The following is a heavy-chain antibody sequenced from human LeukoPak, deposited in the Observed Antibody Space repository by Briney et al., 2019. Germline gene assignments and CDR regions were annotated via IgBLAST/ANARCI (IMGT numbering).Heavy chain of an antibody. D-gene: IGHD6-6*01. CDR1: GGSISSYC. CDR2: IYFSGST. CDR3: AREYSSLCGRRAFYF. V-gene: IGHV4-59*08. J-gene: IGHJ3*01. Sequence: SETLSLTCTVSGGSISSYCCNWIRQPPGKGLVRNGYIYFSGSTNYNPSLKSRVTTLVDTSKKPCSLRLSSLTAADTGLYFCAREYSSLCGRRAFYFWGQGAIVTVSS.